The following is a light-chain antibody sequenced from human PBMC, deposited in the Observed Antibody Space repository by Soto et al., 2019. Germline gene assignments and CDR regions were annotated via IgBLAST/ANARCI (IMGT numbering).Light chain of an antibody. CDR3: QHYNNWPLT. Sequence: EIVMTQSPATLSVSPGERATLSCRASQSVRTNLAWYKQKPGQAPRPLIYGASTRATGIPARFSGSGSGTEFNLTISSLQSEDFAVYDCQHYNNWPLTFGGGTKVEIK. CDR2: GAS. V-gene: IGKV3-15*01. CDR1: QSVRTN. J-gene: IGKJ4*01.